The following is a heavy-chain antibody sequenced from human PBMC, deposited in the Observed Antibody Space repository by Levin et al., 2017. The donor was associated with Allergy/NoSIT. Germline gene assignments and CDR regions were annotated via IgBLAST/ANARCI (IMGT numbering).Heavy chain of an antibody. J-gene: IGHJ3*02. V-gene: IGHV3-15*01. D-gene: IGHD6-13*01. Sequence: GGSLRLSCAASGFTFSNAWMSWVRQAPGKGLEWVGRIKSKTDGGTTDYAAPVKGRFTISRDDSKNTLYLQMNSLKTEDTAVYYCTTAGSSSWFDAFDIWGQGTMVTVSS. CDR3: TTAGSSSWFDAFDI. CDR1: GFTFSNAW. CDR2: IKSKTDGGTT.